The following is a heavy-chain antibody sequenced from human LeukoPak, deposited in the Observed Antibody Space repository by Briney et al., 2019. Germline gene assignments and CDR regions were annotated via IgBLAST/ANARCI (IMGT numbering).Heavy chain of an antibody. CDR2: IHTSGST. J-gene: IGHJ4*02. CDR1: GGSISSGSHY. D-gene: IGHD6-19*01. V-gene: IGHV4-61*02. CDR3: ARDLTTFTRGWYYFDY. Sequence: SQTLSLTCTVSGGSISSGSHYWSWIRQPAGKGLEWIGRIHTSGSTNYNPSLKSRVTISVDKSKNQFSLQLSSVTAADTAVYYCARDLTTFTRGWYYFDYWGQGTLVTVSS.